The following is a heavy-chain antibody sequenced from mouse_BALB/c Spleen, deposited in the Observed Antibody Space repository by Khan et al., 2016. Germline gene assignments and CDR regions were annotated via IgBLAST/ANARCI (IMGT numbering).Heavy chain of an antibody. CDR2: IWSGGTT. J-gene: IGHJ4*01. CDR1: GFTLTSYG. D-gene: IGHD1-2*01. V-gene: IGHV2-6-1*01. Sequence: QVQLKQSGPGLVAPSQSLSITCTIPGFTLTSYGVHWVRQPPGRGLEWLVVIWSGGTTSYNSALKSILSISQDNSKSQVYLKMNSLQTDDTAMYYGARQWGRYDYAVDYGGQGTSVTVSS. CDR3: ARQWGRYDYAVDY.